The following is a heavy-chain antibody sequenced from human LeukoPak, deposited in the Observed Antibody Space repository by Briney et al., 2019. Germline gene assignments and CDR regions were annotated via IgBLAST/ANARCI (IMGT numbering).Heavy chain of an antibody. D-gene: IGHD5-18*01. V-gene: IGHV3-30*02. CDR3: ARVLDTAGMSY. J-gene: IGHJ4*02. Sequence: SGGSLRLSCTASGFTFSSSAMHWVRQTPGKGLEWVSIIRHDGSRTYYADSVKGRFTISRDNSKNTLYLQMNSLRAEDTAVYYCARVLDTAGMSYWGQGTLVTVSS. CDR1: GFTFSSSA. CDR2: IRHDGSRT.